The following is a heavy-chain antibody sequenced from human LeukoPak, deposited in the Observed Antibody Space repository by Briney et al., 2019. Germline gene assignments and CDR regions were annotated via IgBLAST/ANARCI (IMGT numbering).Heavy chain of an antibody. Sequence: GGSLRLSCAASGFTFSSYSMNWVRQAPGKGLEWVSSTSSSSSYIYYADSVKGRFTISRDNAKNSLYLQMNSLRAEDTAVYYCARDRTYYDFWSGYSGFDYWGQGTLVTVSS. CDR3: ARDRTYYDFWSGYSGFDY. D-gene: IGHD3-3*01. CDR2: TSSSSSYI. J-gene: IGHJ4*02. CDR1: GFTFSSYS. V-gene: IGHV3-21*01.